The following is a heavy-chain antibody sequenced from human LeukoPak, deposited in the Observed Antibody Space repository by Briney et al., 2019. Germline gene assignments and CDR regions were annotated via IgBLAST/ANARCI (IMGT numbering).Heavy chain of an antibody. CDR1: GFTFSNYA. D-gene: IGHD3-22*01. Sequence: GGSLRLSCAASGFTFSNYAMHWVRQAPGKGLEWVAVILYDGSNKYYADSVKGRFTISRDNSKNTLYLQMNSLRAEDTAVYYCARDYYDSSGYYYGGHDYWGQGTLVTVSS. J-gene: IGHJ4*02. V-gene: IGHV3-33*08. CDR3: ARDYYDSSGYYYGGHDY. CDR2: ILYDGSNK.